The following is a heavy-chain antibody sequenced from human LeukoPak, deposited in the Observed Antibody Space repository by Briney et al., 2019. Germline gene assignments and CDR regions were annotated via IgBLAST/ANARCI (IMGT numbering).Heavy chain of an antibody. CDR1: GYSISSGYY. D-gene: IGHD1-26*01. Sequence: SETLSLTCTVSGYSISSGYYWGWIRQPPGKGLEWIGSIYHSGSTNYNPSLKSRVTISVDTSKNQFSLKLSSVTAADTAVYYCASAVGAIYAPFDYWGQGTLVTVSS. V-gene: IGHV4-38-2*02. J-gene: IGHJ4*02. CDR3: ASAVGAIYAPFDY. CDR2: IYHSGST.